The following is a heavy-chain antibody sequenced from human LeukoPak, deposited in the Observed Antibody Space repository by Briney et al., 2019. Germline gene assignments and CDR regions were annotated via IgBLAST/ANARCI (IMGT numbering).Heavy chain of an antibody. J-gene: IGHJ3*02. CDR2: ITPIFGTA. Sequence: SVKVSCKASGGTFSSYAISWVRQAPGQGLEWMGGITPIFGTANYAQKFQGRVTITADKSTSTAYMELSSLRSEDTAVYYCARDRAYDYVWGSYRTLSGAFDIWGQGTMVTVSS. V-gene: IGHV1-69*06. CDR1: GGTFSSYA. D-gene: IGHD3-16*02. CDR3: ARDRAYDYVWGSYRTLSGAFDI.